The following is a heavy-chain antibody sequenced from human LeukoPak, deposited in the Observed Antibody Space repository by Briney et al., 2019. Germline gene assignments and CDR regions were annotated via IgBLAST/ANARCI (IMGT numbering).Heavy chain of an antibody. CDR1: GFTFNTYP. CDR2: IRDSGGNT. J-gene: IGHJ4*02. CDR3: ARSCEASAGTGSFDY. D-gene: IGHD6-13*01. Sequence: GGSLRLSCVASGFTFNTYPMSWVRQAPGKGLEWVSTIRDSGGNTYYADSVKGRFTISRDTSKNTLYLQMNSLTAEDTAVYYCARSCEASAGTGSFDYWGQGTLVTISS. V-gene: IGHV3-23*01.